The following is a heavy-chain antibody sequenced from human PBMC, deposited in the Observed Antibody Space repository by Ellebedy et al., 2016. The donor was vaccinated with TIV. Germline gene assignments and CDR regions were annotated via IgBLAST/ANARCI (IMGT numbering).Heavy chain of an antibody. V-gene: IGHV3-7*01. J-gene: IGHJ4*02. CDR2: INQNGNLE. CDR3: ARDVAYNSFDY. CDR1: GFTFSNYW. D-gene: IGHD5-24*01. Sequence: GESLKISCAASGFTFSNYWMTWVRLAPGRGLEWVAIINQNGNLEYYVDSVRGRFTVSRDNSKNSLYLQMDSLRAEDTAVYYCARDVAYNSFDYWGQGTLVTVSS.